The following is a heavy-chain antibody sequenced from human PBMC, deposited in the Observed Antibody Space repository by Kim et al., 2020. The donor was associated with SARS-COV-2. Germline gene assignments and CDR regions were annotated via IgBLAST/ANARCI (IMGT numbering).Heavy chain of an antibody. CDR1: GFTFSDYY. V-gene: IGHV3-11*05. Sequence: GGSLRLSCAASGFTFSDYYMSWIRQAPGKGLEWVSYISSSSSYTNYADSVKGRFTISRDNAKNSLYLQMNSLRAEDTAVYYCARDDIQLSTDYYYYYGMDVWRQVTTVTVSS. CDR3: ARDDIQLSTDYYYYYGMDV. J-gene: IGHJ6*02. CDR2: ISSSSSYT. D-gene: IGHD5-18*01.